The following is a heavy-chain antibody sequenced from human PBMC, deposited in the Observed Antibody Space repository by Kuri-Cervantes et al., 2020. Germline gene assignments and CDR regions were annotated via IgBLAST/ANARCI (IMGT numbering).Heavy chain of an antibody. CDR3: VTQNANWGMG. CDR2: ISYDGSDK. CDR1: GFTFSSYA. J-gene: IGHJ4*02. Sequence: GESLKISCAASGFTFSSYAMHWVRQAPGKGLEWVAVISYDGSDKYYADSVKGRFTIPRDNSKNTLYLQMNSLRAEDTAVYYCVTQNANWGMGWGQGTLVTVSS. V-gene: IGHV3-30-3*01. D-gene: IGHD7-27*01.